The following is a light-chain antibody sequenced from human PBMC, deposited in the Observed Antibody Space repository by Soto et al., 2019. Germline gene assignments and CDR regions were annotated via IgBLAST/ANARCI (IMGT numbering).Light chain of an antibody. CDR2: GAS. Sequence: EIVLTQSPATLSLSPGERATLSCWASQTISSYLAWYQHKPGQAPRLLIYGASSRATGIPARFSGSGSGTDFTLTISSLEPEDFAVYYCQQRSNWPHITFGQGTRLEIK. CDR3: QQRSNWPHIT. V-gene: IGKV3-11*01. CDR1: QTISSY. J-gene: IGKJ5*01.